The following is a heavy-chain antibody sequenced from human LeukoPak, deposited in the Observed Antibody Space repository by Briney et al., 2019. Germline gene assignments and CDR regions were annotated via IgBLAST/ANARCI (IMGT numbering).Heavy chain of an antibody. CDR2: IYYSGST. J-gene: IGHJ3*02. CDR3: ARVTSSSWYFDAFDI. Sequence: SETLSLTCTVSGGSISSYYWSWIRQPPGEGLEWIGYIYYSGSTYYNPSLKSRVTISVDTSKNQFSLKLSSVTAADTAVYYCARVTSSSWYFDAFDIWGQGTMVTVSS. V-gene: IGHV4-59*12. D-gene: IGHD6-13*01. CDR1: GGSISSYY.